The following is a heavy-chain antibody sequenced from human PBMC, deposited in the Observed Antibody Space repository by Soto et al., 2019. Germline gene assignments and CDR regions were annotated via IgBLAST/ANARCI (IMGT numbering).Heavy chain of an antibody. V-gene: IGHV3-30*18. CDR1: GFTFSSYG. J-gene: IGHJ6*03. CDR2: ISYDGSNK. Sequence: QVQLVESGGGVVQPGRSLRLSCAASGFTFSSYGMHWIRQAPGKGLEWVAVISYDGSNKYYADSVKGRFTISRDNSKNTPYLQMNSLRAEDTAVYYCAKKALLDYYYYYYMDVWGKGTTVTVSS. CDR3: AKKALLDYYYYYYMDV. D-gene: IGHD1-1*01.